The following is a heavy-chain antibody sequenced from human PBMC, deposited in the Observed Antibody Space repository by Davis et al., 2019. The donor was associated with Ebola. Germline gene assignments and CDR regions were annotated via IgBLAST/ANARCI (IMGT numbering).Heavy chain of an antibody. V-gene: IGHV3-21*01. D-gene: IGHD4-17*01. CDR1: GFTFSSYS. CDR3: ARGGAVKFDY. CDR2: ISSSSSYI. Sequence: GESLKISCVASGFTFSSYSISWVRQAPGKGLEWVSSISSSSSYIFYADSVRGRFTISRDNAKNSLYLQMNSLRDDDTALYYCARGGAVKFDYWGQGTLVTVSS. J-gene: IGHJ4*02.